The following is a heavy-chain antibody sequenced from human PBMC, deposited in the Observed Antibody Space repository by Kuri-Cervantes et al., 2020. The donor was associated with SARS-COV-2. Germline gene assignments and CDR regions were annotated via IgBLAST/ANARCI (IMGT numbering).Heavy chain of an antibody. CDR1: GGSFSSYY. Sequence: SETLSLTCAVYGGSFSSYYWSWIRQPPGKGLEWIGYIYYSGSTNYNPSLKSRVTISVDTSKNQFSLKLSSVTAADTAVYYCARREYWYSDLWGRGTLVTVSS. V-gene: IGHV4-59*01. CDR2: IYYSGST. D-gene: IGHD1-26*01. J-gene: IGHJ2*01. CDR3: ARREYWYSDL.